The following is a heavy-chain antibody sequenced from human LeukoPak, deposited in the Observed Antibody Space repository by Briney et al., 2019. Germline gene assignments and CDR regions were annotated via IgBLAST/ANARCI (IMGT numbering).Heavy chain of an antibody. CDR3: AALRVYYYGMDV. J-gene: IGHJ6*02. CDR1: TFTFSNYG. CDR2: ISGSGGST. D-gene: IGHD3-16*01. V-gene: IGHV3-23*01. Sequence: GGSLRLSCIGSTFTFSNYGMHWVRQAPGKGLEWVSAISGSGGSTYYADSVKGRFTISRDNSKNTLYLQMNSLRAEDTAVYYCAALRVYYYGMDVWGQGTTVTVSS.